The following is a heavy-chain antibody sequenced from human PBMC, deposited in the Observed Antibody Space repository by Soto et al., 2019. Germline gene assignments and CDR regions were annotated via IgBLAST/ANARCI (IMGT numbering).Heavy chain of an antibody. CDR3: AKDVLLWTNYYYYGMDV. V-gene: IGHV3-30*18. D-gene: IGHD2-8*01. CDR1: GFTFSNYG. Sequence: QVQLVESGGGVVQPGRSLRLSCAASGFTFSNYGMHWVRQAPGKGLEWVAVISYDGSNKYYADSVKGRFTVSIDNSKNTLYLQMNSLRTEDTAVYYCAKDVLLWTNYYYYGMDVWGQGTTVTVSS. J-gene: IGHJ6*02. CDR2: ISYDGSNK.